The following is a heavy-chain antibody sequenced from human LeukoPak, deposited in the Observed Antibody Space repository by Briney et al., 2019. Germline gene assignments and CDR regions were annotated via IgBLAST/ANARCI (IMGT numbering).Heavy chain of an antibody. D-gene: IGHD6-19*01. V-gene: IGHV3-48*03. CDR2: ISSSGSTI. Sequence: PGGSLRLSCAASGFTFSSYEMNWVRQAPGKGLEWVSYISSSGSTIYYADSVKGRFTISRDNAKNSLYLQMNSLRAEDTAVYYCARMPGWWGYYYYYGMDVWGKGTTVTVSS. CDR3: ARMPGWWGYYYYYGMDV. J-gene: IGHJ6*04. CDR1: GFTFSSYE.